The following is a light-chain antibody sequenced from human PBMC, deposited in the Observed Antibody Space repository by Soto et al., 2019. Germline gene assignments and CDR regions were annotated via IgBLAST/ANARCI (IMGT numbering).Light chain of an antibody. CDR3: QHYNIWPPMYT. CDR2: GAS. V-gene: IGKV3-15*01. Sequence: EIVMTQSPATLSVSPGERATLSCRASQSVSNNLAWYQHKPGQAPRLLIYGASTRATGIPARFSGSGSGTEFTLTITSLQSEDFALYYCQHYNIWPPMYTFGQGTKVDIK. J-gene: IGKJ2*01. CDR1: QSVSNN.